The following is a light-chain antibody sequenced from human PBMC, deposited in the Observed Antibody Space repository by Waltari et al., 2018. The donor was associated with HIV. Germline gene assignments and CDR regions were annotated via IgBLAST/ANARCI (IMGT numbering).Light chain of an antibody. CDR1: SGPVSTSYH. J-gene: IGLJ3*02. V-gene: IGLV8-61*01. Sequence: QPVVTQAPSFSVSPGGTVTLTCGLSSGPVSTSYHPRWYQQTPGPAPRTLIYSTNTRSSGVPDRFSGSILGNKAALTITGAQADDESDYYCVLFMGNGIWVFGGGTKLTVL. CDR3: VLFMGNGIWV. CDR2: STN.